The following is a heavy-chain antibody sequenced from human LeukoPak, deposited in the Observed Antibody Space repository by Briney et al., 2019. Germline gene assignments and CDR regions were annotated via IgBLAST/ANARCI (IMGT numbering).Heavy chain of an antibody. CDR2: ISYDGRNK. J-gene: IGHJ4*02. D-gene: IGHD2-8*02. Sequence: PGGSLRLSCAASGFTFSNYAMHWVRQAPGKGLEWVAVISYDGRNKYYADSVKGRFTISRDNSKNTLYLQMDSLRAEDTALYYCARARLLVGDYFDYWGQGTLVTVSS. CDR1: GFTFSNYA. CDR3: ARARLLVGDYFDY. V-gene: IGHV3-30*04.